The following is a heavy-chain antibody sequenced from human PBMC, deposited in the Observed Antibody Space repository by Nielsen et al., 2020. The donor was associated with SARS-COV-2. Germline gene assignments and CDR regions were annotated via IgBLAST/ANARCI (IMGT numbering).Heavy chain of an antibody. J-gene: IGHJ4*02. V-gene: IGHV3-23*01. D-gene: IGHD3-16*01. Sequence: GGSLRLSCAASGFTFRSYAMSWVRQAPGKGLEWVSAISGSGGSTYYADSVKGRFTISRDNSKNTLYLQMNSLRAEDTAVYYCAKAYGAAPSYYFDYWGQGTLVTVSS. CDR1: GFTFRSYA. CDR3: AKAYGAAPSYYFDY. CDR2: ISGSGGST.